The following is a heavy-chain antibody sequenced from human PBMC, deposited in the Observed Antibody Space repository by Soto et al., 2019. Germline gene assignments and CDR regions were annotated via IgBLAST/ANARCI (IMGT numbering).Heavy chain of an antibody. Sequence: PGGSLRLSCAASGFTFGSYSMNWVRQAPGKGLEWVSSINSDSSSINYADSVKGRFTISRDSAKNTMYLQVHSLRAEDTAVYYCAREIATTGLYYFDYWGQGTLVTVSS. CDR1: GFTFGSYS. J-gene: IGHJ4*02. V-gene: IGHV3-21*01. CDR3: AREIATTGLYYFDY. CDR2: INSDSSSI. D-gene: IGHD6-13*01.